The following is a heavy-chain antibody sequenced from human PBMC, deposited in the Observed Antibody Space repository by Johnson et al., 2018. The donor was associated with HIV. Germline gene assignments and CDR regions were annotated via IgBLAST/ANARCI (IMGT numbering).Heavy chain of an antibody. Sequence: QVQLVESGGGVVQPGRSLRVSCGASGFTFSSHDMHWVRQAPGKGLEWVAVISYDGSNKYYADSVKGRLTISRDNSKNTLYLQMNSLRAEDTAVYYCARDRGGGSYHDAFDIWGQGTMVTVSS. V-gene: IGHV3-30*03. D-gene: IGHD1-26*01. CDR3: ARDRGGGSYHDAFDI. CDR1: GFTFSSHD. J-gene: IGHJ3*02. CDR2: ISYDGSNK.